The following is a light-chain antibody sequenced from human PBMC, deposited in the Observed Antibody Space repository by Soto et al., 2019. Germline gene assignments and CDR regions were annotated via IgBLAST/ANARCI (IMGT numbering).Light chain of an antibody. V-gene: IGKV3-11*01. Sequence: EIVLTQSPATLSLSPGERVTLSCRASRSINNYLAWYQQRPGQAPRLLFYDASNRATGIPARFNGSGSGTDFTLTITALEPDDFAVYYCQQRSNWPPGITFGQGTRLEIK. J-gene: IGKJ5*01. CDR2: DAS. CDR1: RSINNY. CDR3: QQRSNWPPGIT.